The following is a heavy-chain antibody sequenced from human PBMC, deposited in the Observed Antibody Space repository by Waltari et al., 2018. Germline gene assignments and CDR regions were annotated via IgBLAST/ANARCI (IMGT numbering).Heavy chain of an antibody. CDR3: ARDERTNPGSDY. J-gene: IGHJ4*02. CDR1: GFTFSSYS. V-gene: IGHV3-21*01. CDR2: ISSSSSYI. Sequence: VQLVESGGGLVKPGGSLRLSCAASGFTFSSYSMNWVRQAPGKGLEWVSSISSSSSYIYYADSVKGRFTISRDNAKNSLYLQMNSLRAEDTAVYYCARDERTNPGSDYWGQGTLVTVSS.